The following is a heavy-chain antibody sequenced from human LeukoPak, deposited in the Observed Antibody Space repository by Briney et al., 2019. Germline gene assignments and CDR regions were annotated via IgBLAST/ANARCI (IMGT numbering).Heavy chain of an antibody. V-gene: IGHV3-21*01. Sequence: GGSLRLSCAASGFTFTNYNINWVRQAPGKGLEWVSSISSSSAYIYYADSVRGRFTISRDNAKNSLYLQMNSLRAEDTAVYYCTRGSDYDFWSMDYWGQGTLVTVSS. CDR1: GFTFTNYN. CDR3: TRGSDYDFWSMDY. D-gene: IGHD3-3*01. J-gene: IGHJ4*02. CDR2: ISSSSAYI.